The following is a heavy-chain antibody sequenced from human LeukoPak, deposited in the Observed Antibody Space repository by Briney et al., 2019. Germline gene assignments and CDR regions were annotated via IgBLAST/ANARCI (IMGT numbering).Heavy chain of an antibody. CDR2: LDGDGSTT. V-gene: IGHV3-74*03. J-gene: IGHJ4*02. CDR3: ARGIYGDSVAFDH. D-gene: IGHD4-17*01. CDR1: GFTFSSYY. Sequence: GGSLRLSCAASGFTFSSYYMHWVRQAPGKGLVWVSRLDGDGSTTKYADSAKGRFTISRDNARNMLYLQMNSLGAEDTAVYYCARGIYGDSVAFDHWGQGTLVTVSP.